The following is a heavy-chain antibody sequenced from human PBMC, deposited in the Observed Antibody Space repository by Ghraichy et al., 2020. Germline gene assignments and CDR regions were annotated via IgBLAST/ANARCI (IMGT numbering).Heavy chain of an antibody. CDR2: INHSGST. D-gene: IGHD2-15*01. V-gene: IGHV4-34*01. J-gene: IGHJ4*02. CDR1: GGSFSGYY. Sequence: SETLSLTCAVYGGSFSGYYWSWIRQPLGKGLEWIGEINHSGSTYYNPSLKGRVTILVDTPKNQFSLKLSSVTAADTAVYYCARIGLPLDYWGQGTLVTVSS. CDR3: ARIGLPLDY.